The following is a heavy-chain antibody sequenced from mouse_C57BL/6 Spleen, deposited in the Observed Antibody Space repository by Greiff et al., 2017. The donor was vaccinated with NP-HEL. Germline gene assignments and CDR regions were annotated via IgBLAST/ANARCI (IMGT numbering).Heavy chain of an antibody. D-gene: IGHD2-5*01. V-gene: IGHV1-80*01. J-gene: IGHJ4*01. Sequence: QVQLQQSGAELVKPGASVKISCKASGYAFSSYWMNWVKQRPGKGLEWIGQIYPGDGDTNYNGKFKGKATLTADKSSSTAYMQLSSLTSEDSAVYVCAIFDNSKGGYYYAMDYWGQGTSVTVSS. CDR2: IYPGDGDT. CDR3: AIFDNSKGGYYYAMDY. CDR1: GYAFSSYW.